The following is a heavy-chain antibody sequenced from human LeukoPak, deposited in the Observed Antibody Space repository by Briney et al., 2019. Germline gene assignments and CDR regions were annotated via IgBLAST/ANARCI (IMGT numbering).Heavy chain of an antibody. CDR3: AKRGSVGTLGHFDY. D-gene: IGHD6-13*01. J-gene: IGHJ4*02. CDR2: VKQDVNEK. V-gene: IGHV3-7*03. Sequence: GGSLRLSCAASGFTVSSHWMTWVRQAPGKGLEWVASVKQDVNEKYYVDSVKGRFTISRDNAKNSLYLQMNSLRAEDTAVYYCAKRGSVGTLGHFDYWGQGTLVTVSS. CDR1: GFTVSSHW.